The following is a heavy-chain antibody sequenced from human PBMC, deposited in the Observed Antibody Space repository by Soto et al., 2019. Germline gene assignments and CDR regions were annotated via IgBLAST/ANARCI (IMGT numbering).Heavy chain of an antibody. CDR3: PRDKIPGLFDY. Sequence: QVQLQQWGAGLLTPSETLSLTCAGYGGPFSGYYWTWIRQPPGTGLEWIGEINHSGSTNYNPSLKSRVAFAVDTSKHQFALNLTSVTAADTAVYNCPRDKIPGLFDYWGQGTLLTVSS. CDR1: GGPFSGYY. D-gene: IGHD2-21*01. CDR2: INHSGST. J-gene: IGHJ4*02. V-gene: IGHV4-34*01.